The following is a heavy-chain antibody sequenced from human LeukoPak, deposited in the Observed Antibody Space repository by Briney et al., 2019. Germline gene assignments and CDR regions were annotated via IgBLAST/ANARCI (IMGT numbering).Heavy chain of an antibody. CDR2: IYYSGST. D-gene: IGHD1-26*01. Sequence: PSETLSLTCTVSGGSISSYYWSWIRQPPGKGLEWIGYIYYSGSTNYNPSLKSRVTISVDTSKNQFSLKLSSVTAADTAVYYCARSDLVSGSYYVVDYWGQGTLFTVSS. J-gene: IGHJ4*02. V-gene: IGHV4-59*08. CDR1: GGSISSYY. CDR3: ARSDLVSGSYYVVDY.